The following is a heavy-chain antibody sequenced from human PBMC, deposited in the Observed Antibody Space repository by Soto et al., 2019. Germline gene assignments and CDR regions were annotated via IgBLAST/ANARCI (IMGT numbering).Heavy chain of an antibody. CDR2: ISSGSSTI. J-gene: IGHJ3*01. CDR1: GFTFSSYS. D-gene: IGHD6-19*01. V-gene: IGHV3-48*01. Sequence: GGSLRLSCAASGFTFSSYSMNWVRQAPGKGLEWVSYISSGSSTIYYADSVKGRFTISRDNAQNSLYLQMNSLRAEETAVYYCAKTYSSGRGAFDVWGQGTMVTVSS. CDR3: AKTYSSGRGAFDV.